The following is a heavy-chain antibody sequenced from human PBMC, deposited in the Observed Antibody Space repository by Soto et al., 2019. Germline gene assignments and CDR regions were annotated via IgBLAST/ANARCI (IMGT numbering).Heavy chain of an antibody. CDR1: GGSIDTGGFY. Sequence: QVQLQESGPGLVKPSQTLTLTCSVSGGSIDTGGFYWSWDRHLPGKGLQWIGYIYYTGAAYYNPDLKSRVVTTLYTSANQFSLSLTSLTAADAAVYYYASSTCNDTSFDSWGQGRLVTVSS. V-gene: IGHV4-31*03. D-gene: IGHD6-13*01. CDR2: IYYTGAA. J-gene: IGHJ4*02. CDR3: ASSTCNDTSFDS.